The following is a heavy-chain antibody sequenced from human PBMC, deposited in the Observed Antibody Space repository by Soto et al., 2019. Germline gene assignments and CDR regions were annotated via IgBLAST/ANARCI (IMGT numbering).Heavy chain of an antibody. D-gene: IGHD3-22*01. CDR1: GYSFSSYG. CDR3: ARDRLRGYDSSGFYS. CDR2: INTYNGNR. Sequence: QDQLVQSGAELRKPGASVKVSCKASGYSFSSYGINWVRQAPGQGLEWMGWINTYNGNRNYAQKFEDRVTMTTATSTNTVYMELRSLKSDDTAIYYCARDRLRGYDSSGFYSWGQGTLVTVSS. V-gene: IGHV1-18*01. J-gene: IGHJ4*02.